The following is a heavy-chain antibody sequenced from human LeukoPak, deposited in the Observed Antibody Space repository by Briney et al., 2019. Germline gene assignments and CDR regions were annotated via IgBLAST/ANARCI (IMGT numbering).Heavy chain of an antibody. CDR2: ISSSSSTI. CDR1: GFSFSDFT. CDR3: ARDLITGTTTGY. Sequence: QSGGSLRLSCAASGFSFSDFTMNWVRQAPGKGLEWVSYISSSSSTIYYADSVKGRFTISRDNAKNSLYLQMNSLRDEDTAVYYCARDLITGTTTGYWGQGTLVTVSS. J-gene: IGHJ4*02. V-gene: IGHV3-48*02. D-gene: IGHD1-7*01.